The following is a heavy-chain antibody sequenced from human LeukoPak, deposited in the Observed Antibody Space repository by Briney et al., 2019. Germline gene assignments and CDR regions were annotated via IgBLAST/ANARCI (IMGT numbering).Heavy chain of an antibody. Sequence: GGSLRLSCAASGFTFSLYWMSWVRQGPGKGLEWVANVNQDGSEKHYVDSVEGRFTISRDNAKNSLYLQMNNLRAEDTAVYYCVRDGDVSGYSDWGQGALVTVSS. J-gene: IGHJ4*02. D-gene: IGHD3-22*01. V-gene: IGHV3-7*01. CDR1: GFTFSLYW. CDR3: VRDGDVSGYSD. CDR2: VNQDGSEK.